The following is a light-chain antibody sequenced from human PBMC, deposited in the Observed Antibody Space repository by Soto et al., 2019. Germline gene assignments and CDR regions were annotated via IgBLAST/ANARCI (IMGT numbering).Light chain of an antibody. CDR1: SSDNRSNNY. J-gene: IGLJ1*01. V-gene: IGLV2-8*01. CDR2: EVS. Sequence: AQTRPSSASRSPGHTITISCPGTSSDNRSNNYISWYQQHPGKAPKLMIYEVSKRPSGVPDRFSGSKSGNTASLTVSGLQAEEEADYYCSSYADSNTPLYVFGTGTKVTVL. CDR3: SSYADSNTPLYV.